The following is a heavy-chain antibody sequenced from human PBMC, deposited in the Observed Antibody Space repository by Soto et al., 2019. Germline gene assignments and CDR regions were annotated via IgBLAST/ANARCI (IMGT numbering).Heavy chain of an antibody. CDR2: IYHSGST. V-gene: IGHV4-30-2*01. CDR1: GGSISSGGYS. Sequence: QLQLQESGSGLVKPSQTLSFTCAVSGGSISSGGYSWSWIRQPPGKGLEWIGYIYHSGSTYYNPSLKSRVTISVDRSKNQFSLKLSSVTAADTAVYYCARGYSPPGCLDYWGQGTLVTVSS. D-gene: IGHD2-21*01. CDR3: ARGYSPPGCLDY. J-gene: IGHJ4*02.